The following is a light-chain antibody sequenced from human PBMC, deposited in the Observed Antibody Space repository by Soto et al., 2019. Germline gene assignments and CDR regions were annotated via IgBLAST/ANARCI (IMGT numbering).Light chain of an antibody. CDR1: QSVSSN. J-gene: IGKJ3*01. V-gene: IGKV3-15*01. CDR2: GTS. CDR3: QHYDSWPPLFT. Sequence: EIIMTQSPATLSVSPGERATLSCRASQSVSSNLAWYRQRPGQAPRPLIYGTSTRATGIPDRFSGSGSGTEFTLTISSLQSEDFAVYYCQHYDSWPPLFTFGPGTKVDLK.